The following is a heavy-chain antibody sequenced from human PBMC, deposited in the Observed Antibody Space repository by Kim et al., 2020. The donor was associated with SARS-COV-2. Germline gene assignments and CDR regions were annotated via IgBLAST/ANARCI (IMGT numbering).Heavy chain of an antibody. V-gene: IGHV3-11*03. J-gene: IGHJ3*01. D-gene: IGHD6-6*01. Sequence: GGSLRLSCVGSGFAFSDHNMAWIRQAPGKGLEWISFISSTSAYSDYSNSTKGRLTVSRDNAKNSLFLHLNNLRVEDTAVYYCASSGSTGSRPFGFWGQGTVVAVSA. CDR2: ISSTSAYS. CDR1: GFAFSDHN. CDR3: ASSGSTGSRPFGF.